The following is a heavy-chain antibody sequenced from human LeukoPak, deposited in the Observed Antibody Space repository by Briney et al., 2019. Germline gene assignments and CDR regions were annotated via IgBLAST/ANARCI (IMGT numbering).Heavy chain of an antibody. CDR3: ARDQGSGYPPSYYYYYMDV. CDR1: GGSISSGSYY. V-gene: IGHV4-61*02. CDR2: IYTSGST. D-gene: IGHD3-22*01. J-gene: IGHJ6*03. Sequence: PSETLSLTCTVSGGSISSGSYYWSWIRQPAGKGLEWIGRIYTSGSTNYNPSLKSRVTISVDTSKNQFSLKLSSVTAADTAVYYCARDQGSGYPPSYYYYYMDVWDKGTTVTISS.